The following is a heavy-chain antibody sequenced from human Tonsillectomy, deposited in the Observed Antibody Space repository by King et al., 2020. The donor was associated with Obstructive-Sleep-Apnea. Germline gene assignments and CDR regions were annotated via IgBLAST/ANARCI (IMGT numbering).Heavy chain of an antibody. Sequence: VQLQESGPGLVRPSQTLSLTCTVSGGSISSDSYSWSWIRQPPGKGLEWVGYIYYSWSTYYNPSLKSRLIISMDTSKNQFSLKLSSVTAADTAVYYCARERGDYWGQGTLVTVSS. J-gene: IGHJ4*02. CDR1: GGSISSDSYS. CDR3: ARERGDY. D-gene: IGHD3-16*01. CDR2: IYYSWST. V-gene: IGHV4-30-4*07.